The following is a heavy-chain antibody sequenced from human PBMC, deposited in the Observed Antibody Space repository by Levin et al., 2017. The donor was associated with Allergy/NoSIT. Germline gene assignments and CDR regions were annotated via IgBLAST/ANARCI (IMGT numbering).Heavy chain of an antibody. J-gene: IGHJ3*02. CDR3: ATYAFEI. CDR1: GASVSSNSAA. V-gene: IGHV6-1*01. Sequence: SQTLSLPCTISGASVSSNSAAWHWIRQSPSRGLEWLGRTYYRSQWYNDYAVSVKSRITINPNTSKNQFSLQLNSVTPEDTAVYYCATYAFEIWGQGTMVTVSS. CDR2: TYYRSQWYN.